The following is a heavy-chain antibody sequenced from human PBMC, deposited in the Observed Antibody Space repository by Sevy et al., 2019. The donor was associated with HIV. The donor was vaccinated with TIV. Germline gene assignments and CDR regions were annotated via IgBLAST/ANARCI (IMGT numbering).Heavy chain of an antibody. V-gene: IGHV1-24*01. CDR2: SDPQHGET. Sequence: ASVKVSCKVSGYTLTKLSIHWVRQAPGKGLEWMGNSDPQHGETIYAQNFQGRVTMTEDTSTDTAFMELSSLTSEDTALYYCAIVGLRYFSGSSVYQGDWFDPWGQGTLVIVSS. CDR3: AIVGLRYFSGSSVYQGDWFDP. D-gene: IGHD2-15*01. CDR1: GYTLTKLS. J-gene: IGHJ5*02.